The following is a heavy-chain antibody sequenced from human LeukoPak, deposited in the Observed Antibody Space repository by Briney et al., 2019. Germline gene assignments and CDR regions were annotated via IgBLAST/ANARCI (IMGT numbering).Heavy chain of an antibody. J-gene: IGHJ4*02. CDR2: IYYSGST. Sequence: SETLSLTCTVSGGSISSYYWSWIRQPPGKGLEWIGYIYYSGSTNYNPSLKSRVTISVDTSKNQFSLKPSSVTAADTAVYYCARVSIAAAGTGVDYWGQGTLVTVSS. CDR1: GGSISSYY. V-gene: IGHV4-59*01. CDR3: ARVSIAAAGTGVDY. D-gene: IGHD6-13*01.